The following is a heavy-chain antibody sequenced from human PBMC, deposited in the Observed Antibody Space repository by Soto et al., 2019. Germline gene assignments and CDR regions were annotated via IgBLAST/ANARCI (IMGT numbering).Heavy chain of an antibody. V-gene: IGHV4-38-2*02. D-gene: IGHD3-10*01. Sequence: PSETLSLTCAVSGYSISSGYYWGWIRRPPGKGLEWIGSIYHSGRTYYNPSLKSRVTISVDTSKNQFSLKLSSVTAADTAVYYCAREGWYYGSGRGYYYGTDVWGQGTTVTVSS. CDR1: GYSISSGYY. CDR2: IYHSGRT. J-gene: IGHJ6*02. CDR3: AREGWYYGSGRGYYYGTDV.